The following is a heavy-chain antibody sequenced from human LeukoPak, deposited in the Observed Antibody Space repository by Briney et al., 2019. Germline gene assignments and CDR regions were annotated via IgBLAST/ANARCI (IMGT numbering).Heavy chain of an antibody. CDR2: FDPEDGET. Sequence: GASVKVSCKVSGYTLTELSMHWVRQAPGKGLEGMGGFDPEDGETIYAQKFQGRVTMTEDTSTDTAYMELSSLRSEDTAAYDWAIRSMADYGEHYYFDYWGQGTLVTASS. V-gene: IGHV1-24*01. D-gene: IGHD4-17*01. CDR1: GYTLTELS. J-gene: IGHJ4*02. CDR3: AIRSMADYGEHYYFDY.